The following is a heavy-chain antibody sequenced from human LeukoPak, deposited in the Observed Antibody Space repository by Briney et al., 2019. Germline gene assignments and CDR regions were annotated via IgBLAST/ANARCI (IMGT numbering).Heavy chain of an antibody. CDR3: ARYLRDSGTSRVTLDH. J-gene: IGHJ4*02. D-gene: IGHD2-2*01. CDR2: IGSGGVDT. CDR1: GFIFGKYA. V-gene: IGHV3-23*01. Sequence: GGSLRLSCGASGFIFGKYAMSWVRQAPGKGLEWVSGIGSGGVDTTYADSVKGRFTISRDNSKNTLSLRMGSLRADDTAIYFCARYLRDSGTSRVTLDHWGQGTLVIVSS.